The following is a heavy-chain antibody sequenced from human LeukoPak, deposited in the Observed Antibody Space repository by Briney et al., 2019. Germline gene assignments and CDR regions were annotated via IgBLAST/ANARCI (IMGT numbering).Heavy chain of an antibody. J-gene: IGHJ4*02. D-gene: IGHD3-3*01. CDR1: GGSFSGYY. Sequence: SETLSLTCAVYGGSFSGYYWSWIRQPPGKGLEWIGEINHSGSTNYNPFLKSRVTISVDTSKNQFSLKLSSVAAADTAVCYCARLNKGITTFGVVILYYFDYWGQGTLVTVSS. V-gene: IGHV4-34*01. CDR2: INHSGST. CDR3: ARLNKGITTFGVVILYYFDY.